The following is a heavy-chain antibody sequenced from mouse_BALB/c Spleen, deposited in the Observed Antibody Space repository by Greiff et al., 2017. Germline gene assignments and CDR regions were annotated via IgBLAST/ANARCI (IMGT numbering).Heavy chain of an antibody. D-gene: IGHD2-1*01. J-gene: IGHJ3*01. Sequence: VQLQQSGAELVRPGTSVKVSCKASGYAFTNYLIEWVKQRPGQGLEWIGVINPGSGGTNYNEKFKGKATLTADKSSSTAYMQLSSLTSDDSAVYCCARGGILPYWGQGTLVTVSA. CDR1: GYAFTNYL. CDR3: ARGGILPY. CDR2: INPGSGGT. V-gene: IGHV1-54*01.